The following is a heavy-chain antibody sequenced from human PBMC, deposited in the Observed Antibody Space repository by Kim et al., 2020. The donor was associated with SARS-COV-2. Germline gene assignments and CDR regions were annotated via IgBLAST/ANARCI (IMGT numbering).Heavy chain of an antibody. Sequence: GGSLRLSCAASGFTFSSYAMSWVRQAPGKGLEWVSAISGSGGSTYYADSVKGRFTISRDNSKNTLYLQMNSLRAEDTAVYYCAKAPLSDGCSSTSCYRGTGGKYYYYYGMDVWGQGTTLTVSS. CDR1: GFTFSSYA. CDR3: AKAPLSDGCSSTSCYRGTGGKYYYYYGMDV. CDR2: ISGSGGST. D-gene: IGHD2-2*02. J-gene: IGHJ6*02. V-gene: IGHV3-23*01.